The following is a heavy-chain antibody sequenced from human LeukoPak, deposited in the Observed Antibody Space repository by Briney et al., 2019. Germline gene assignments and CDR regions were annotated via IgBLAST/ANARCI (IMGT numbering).Heavy chain of an antibody. CDR1: GNSISSGDNY. J-gene: IGHJ4*02. CDR3: ARASYSYDINGWVPFDY. D-gene: IGHD3-22*01. CDR2: IYTSGST. Sequence: KSSETLSLTCTVSGNSISSGDNYWRWLRQPAGKGLEWIGRIYTSGSTNYNPSLKSRVTISGDTSKYQFSLRLSSVTAADTAVYYCARASYSYDINGWVPFDYWGQGTLVTVS. V-gene: IGHV4-61*02.